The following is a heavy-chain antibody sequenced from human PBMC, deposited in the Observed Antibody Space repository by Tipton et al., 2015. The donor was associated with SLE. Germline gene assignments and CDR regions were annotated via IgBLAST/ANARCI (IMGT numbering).Heavy chain of an antibody. CDR2: INHSGST. CDR3: ARDHSSGWDFDY. D-gene: IGHD6-19*01. V-gene: IGHV4-34*01. CDR1: GGSISSYY. Sequence: TLSLTCTVSGGSISSYYWSWIRQPPGKGLEWIGEINHSGSTNYNPSLKSRVTISVDTSKNQFSLKLSSVTAADTAVYYCARDHSSGWDFDYWGQGTLVTVSS. J-gene: IGHJ4*02.